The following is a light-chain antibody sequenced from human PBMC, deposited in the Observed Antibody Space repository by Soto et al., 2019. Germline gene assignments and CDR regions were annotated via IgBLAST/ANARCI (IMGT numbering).Light chain of an antibody. J-gene: IGKJ5*01. CDR2: GAS. CDR3: QQRSSWPIIT. V-gene: IGKV3-11*01. Sequence: EIVLTQSPATLSVSPVERATLSFRASQSVSSNLAWYQQKPGQAPRLLIYGASSRATGIPDRFSGSGSGTDFTLTISSLEPEDFAVYYCQQRSSWPIITFGQGTRLEIK. CDR1: QSVSSN.